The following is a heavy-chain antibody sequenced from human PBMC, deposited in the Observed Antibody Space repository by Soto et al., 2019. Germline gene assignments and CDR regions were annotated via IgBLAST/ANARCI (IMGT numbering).Heavy chain of an antibody. CDR3: ARIPGFWSGYFDYMDV. J-gene: IGHJ6*03. CDR1: GFSLSTSGVG. Sequence: SGPTLVNPTQTLTLTCTFSGFSLSTSGVGVGWIRQPPGKALEWLAHIFSNDEKSYSTSLKSRLTISKDTSKSQVVLTMTNMDPVDTATYYCARIPGFWSGYFDYMDVWGKGTTVTVSS. V-gene: IGHV2-26*01. D-gene: IGHD3-3*01. CDR2: IFSNDEK.